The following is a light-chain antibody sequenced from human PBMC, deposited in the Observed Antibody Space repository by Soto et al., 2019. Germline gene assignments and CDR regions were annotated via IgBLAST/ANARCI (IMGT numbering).Light chain of an antibody. CDR2: GAS. CDR1: QIISRNF. CDR3: QHYTSSPWA. V-gene: IGKV3-20*01. Sequence: EIVLTQSPGTLSLFPGERATLSCRASQIISRNFLAWYQHKPGQTPRLLIYGASSRATGIPDRFSSGGSGTDFTLTISRLEPEDSAVYYCQHYTSSPWAFGQGTKVEIK. J-gene: IGKJ1*01.